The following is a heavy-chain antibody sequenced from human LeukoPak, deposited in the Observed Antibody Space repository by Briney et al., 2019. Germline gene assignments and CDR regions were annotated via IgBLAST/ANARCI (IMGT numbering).Heavy chain of an antibody. J-gene: IGHJ4*02. D-gene: IGHD6-13*01. CDR1: GYTLTELS. CDR2: FDPEDGET. V-gene: IGHV1-24*01. CDR3: ATDPDGSSWPDY. Sequence: APVKVSCKVSGYTLTELSMHWVRQAPGKGLEWMGGFDPEDGETIYAQKFQGRVTMTEDTSTDTAYMELSSLRSEDTAVYYCATDPDGSSWPDYWGRGTLVTVSS.